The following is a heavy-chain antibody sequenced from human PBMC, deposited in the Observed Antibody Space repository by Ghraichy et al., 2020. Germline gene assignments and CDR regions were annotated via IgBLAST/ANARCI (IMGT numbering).Heavy chain of an antibody. CDR3: AKDFYDFWSGLCSIDY. D-gene: IGHD3-3*01. V-gene: IGHV3-30*02. J-gene: IGHJ4*02. Sequence: GGSLRLSCAASGFTFSSYGMHWVRQAPGKGLEWVAFIRYDGSNKYYADSVKGRFTISRDNSKNTLYLQMNSLRAEDTAVYYCAKDFYDFWSGLCSIDYLGQRTLVTVSS. CDR2: IRYDGSNK. CDR1: GFTFSSYG.